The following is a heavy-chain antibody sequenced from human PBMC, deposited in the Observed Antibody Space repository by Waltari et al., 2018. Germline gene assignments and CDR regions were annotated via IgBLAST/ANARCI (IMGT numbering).Heavy chain of an antibody. V-gene: IGHV4-34*01. CDR3: ARGQGEGADV. CDR2: SNQGETT. D-gene: IGHD3-16*01. CDR1: GGSFTAFY. Sequence: QVQLQQWGAGLLKPSETLSLTCVVNGGSFTAFYWSWVRQPLGKGLEWIGDSNQGETTQYNPSLRSRVTISVDRSRNQFSLTLTSVTAADTAVYYCARGQGEGADVWAQGTAVTVS. J-gene: IGHJ6*02.